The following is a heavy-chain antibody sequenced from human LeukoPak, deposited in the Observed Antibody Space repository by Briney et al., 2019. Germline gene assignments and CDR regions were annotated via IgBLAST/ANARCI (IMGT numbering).Heavy chain of an antibody. CDR2: ISSSSSYI. J-gene: IGHJ3*02. CDR1: GFTFSSNW. Sequence: GGSLRLSCAASGFTFSSNWMSWVRQAPGKGLEWVSSISSSSSYIYYADSVKGRFTISRDNAKNPLYLQMNSLRAEDTAVYYCARRHDYGDAFDIWGQGTMVTVSS. V-gene: IGHV3-21*01. CDR3: ARRHDYGDAFDI. D-gene: IGHD4-17*01.